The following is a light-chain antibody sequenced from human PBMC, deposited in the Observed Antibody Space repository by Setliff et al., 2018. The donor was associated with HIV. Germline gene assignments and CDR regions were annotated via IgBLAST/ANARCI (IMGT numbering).Light chain of an antibody. Sequence: SYELTKPPSVSVAPGKTARITCGGNNIGSKSVHWYQQKPGQVPVLVIDYDSDRPSGIPEGFSGSNSGNTATLTISRVAAGDDADYYCQVWDSSSDHYVFGTGTKVTVL. V-gene: IGLV3-21*04. CDR1: NIGSKS. CDR3: QVWDSSSDHYV. J-gene: IGLJ1*01. CDR2: YDS.